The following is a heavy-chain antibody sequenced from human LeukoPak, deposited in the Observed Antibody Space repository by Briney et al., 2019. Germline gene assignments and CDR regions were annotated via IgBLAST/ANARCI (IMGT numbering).Heavy chain of an antibody. J-gene: IGHJ4*02. CDR1: GGSFSDYH. V-gene: IGHV4-34*01. CDR3: ARGGCSSTSCSPYYFDY. CDR2: VNHSGST. D-gene: IGHD2-2*01. Sequence: SETLSLTCAVYGGSFSDYHWSWIRQPPGKGLEWIGEVNHSGSTKYNPSLKSRVTISVDRSKNQFSLKLSSVTAADTAVYYCARGGCSSTSCSPYYFDYWGQGTLVTVSS.